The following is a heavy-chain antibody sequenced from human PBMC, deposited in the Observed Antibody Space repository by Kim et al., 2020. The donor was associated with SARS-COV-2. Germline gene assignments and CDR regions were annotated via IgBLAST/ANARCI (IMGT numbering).Heavy chain of an antibody. J-gene: IGHJ4*02. Sequence: GGSLRLSCAVSGLTFSTTDMHWVRQAPGKGLEWIAYISRSGSAIVYADSVKGRFTISRDEAKNSIFLQMNSLRDEDTAVYYCARDRTAFDYWRQGTLVTVSS. CDR3: ARDRTAFDY. D-gene: IGHD1-1*01. CDR2: ISRSGSAI. V-gene: IGHV3-48*02. CDR1: GLTFSTTD.